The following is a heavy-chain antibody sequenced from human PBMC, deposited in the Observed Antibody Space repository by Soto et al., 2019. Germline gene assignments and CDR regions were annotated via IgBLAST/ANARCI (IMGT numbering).Heavy chain of an antibody. CDR3: AHSQSFDIVVVPAAIHPGEVYFDY. Sequence: QITLKESGPTLVKPTQTLTLTCTFSGFSLSTSGVTVGWIRQPPGKALEWLALIYWDDDKRSSPSLKNRLTITKDTSKNQVVLTITNMEPVDTATYYCAHSQSFDIVVVPAAIHPGEVYFDYCGHGPPVTVSS. CDR2: IYWDDDK. J-gene: IGHJ4*01. CDR1: GFSLSTSGVT. D-gene: IGHD2-2*01. V-gene: IGHV2-5*02.